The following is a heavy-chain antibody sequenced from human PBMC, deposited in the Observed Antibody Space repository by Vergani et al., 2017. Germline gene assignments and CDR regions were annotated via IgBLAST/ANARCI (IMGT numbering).Heavy chain of an antibody. J-gene: IGHJ6*03. V-gene: IGHV3-9*01. CDR3: AKDTDYYYYYMDV. CDR2: ISWNSGSI. CDR1: GFTFDDYA. Sequence: EVQLVESGGGLVQPGRSLRLSCAASGFTFDDYAMHWVRQAPGKGLEWVSGISWNSGSIGYADSVKGRFTISRDNAKNSLYLQMNSLKAEGTALYYCAKDTDYYYYYMDVWGKGTTVTVSS.